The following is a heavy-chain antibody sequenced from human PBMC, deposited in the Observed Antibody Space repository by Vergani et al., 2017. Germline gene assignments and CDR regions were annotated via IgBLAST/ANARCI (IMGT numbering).Heavy chain of an antibody. D-gene: IGHD5-18*01. J-gene: IGHJ4*02. CDR1: GYTFNSYG. CDR2: ISGYNGNT. V-gene: IGHV1-18*01. Sequence: QVQLVQSGAEVKKPGASVKVSCKASGYTFNSYGISWVRQAPGQGLEWMGWISGYNGNTKYAQKFQGRVTMTTDTSTSTAYMELRSLRSADTAVYYCARVGAALVTGVGDYWGQGTLVTVSS. CDR3: ARVGAALVTGVGDY.